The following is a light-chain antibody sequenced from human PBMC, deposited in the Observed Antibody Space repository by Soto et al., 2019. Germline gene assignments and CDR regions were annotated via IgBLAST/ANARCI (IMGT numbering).Light chain of an antibody. CDR2: GVS. J-gene: IGKJ4*01. Sequence: EVVLTQSPDTLSLSPGERATLSCRASQSVSRGYLAWYQQKPGQAPRLVIYGVSTRATGIPDRFSGSGSGTDFTLTISGLEPEDFAVYYCQQYGNSPLTFGGGTKVDIK. CDR3: QQYGNSPLT. V-gene: IGKV3-20*01. CDR1: QSVSRGY.